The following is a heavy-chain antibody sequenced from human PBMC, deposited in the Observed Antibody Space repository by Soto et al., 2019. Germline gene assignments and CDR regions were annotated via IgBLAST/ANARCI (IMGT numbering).Heavy chain of an antibody. CDR2: IYYSGST. J-gene: IGHJ3*02. D-gene: IGHD3-22*01. Sequence: SETLSLTCTVSGGSISSSSYYWGWIRQPPGKGLEWIGSIYYSGSTYYNPSLKSRVTISVDTSKNQFSLKLSSVTAADTAVYYCARVPTYYYDRGAAFDIWGQGTMVTVSS. V-gene: IGHV4-39*07. CDR3: ARVPTYYYDRGAAFDI. CDR1: GGSISSSSYY.